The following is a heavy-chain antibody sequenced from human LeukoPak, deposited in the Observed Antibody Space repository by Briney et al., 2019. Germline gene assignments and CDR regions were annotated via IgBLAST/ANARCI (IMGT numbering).Heavy chain of an antibody. J-gene: IGHJ5*02. D-gene: IGHD6-13*01. CDR3: ARTAAAGGGFDP. Sequence: GGSLRLSCAASGFTFSSYSMNWVRQAPGKGLEWVSSISSSSSYIYYADSVKGRFTISRDNAKNSLYLQMSSLRAEDTAVYYCARTAAAGGGFDPWGQGTLVTVSS. CDR2: ISSSSSYI. V-gene: IGHV3-21*01. CDR1: GFTFSSYS.